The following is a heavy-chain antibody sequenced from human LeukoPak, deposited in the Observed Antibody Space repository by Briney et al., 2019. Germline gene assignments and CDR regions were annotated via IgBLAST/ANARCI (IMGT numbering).Heavy chain of an antibody. CDR1: GVTVGSKY. D-gene: IGHD3-10*01. V-gene: IGHV3-53*01. Sequence: GSLRLSCAASGVTVGSKYMNWVRQAPGKGLELVSILYSGSDTYYSDSVKGRFTISRDDSKNTLSLQMNSLRTEDTAVYYCARVGDHFHWYFDLWGRGTLVTVSS. J-gene: IGHJ2*01. CDR2: LYSGSDT. CDR3: ARVGDHFHWYFDL.